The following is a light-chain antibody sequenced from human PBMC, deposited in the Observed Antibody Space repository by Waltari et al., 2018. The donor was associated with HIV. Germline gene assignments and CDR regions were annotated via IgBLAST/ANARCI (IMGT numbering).Light chain of an antibody. J-gene: IGKJ4*01. CDR1: QSVLYSSDKQNY. CDR2: WAS. V-gene: IGKV4-1*01. CDR3: QQYYSAPLT. Sequence: DIVMTQSPDSLAVSLGERATINCKSSQSVLYSSDKQNYLAWYQQTPGQPPKLLIYWASTRGAGVPDRFIGSGSGTDFTLTISSLQAEDVAVYYCQQYYSAPLTFGGGTKVEIK.